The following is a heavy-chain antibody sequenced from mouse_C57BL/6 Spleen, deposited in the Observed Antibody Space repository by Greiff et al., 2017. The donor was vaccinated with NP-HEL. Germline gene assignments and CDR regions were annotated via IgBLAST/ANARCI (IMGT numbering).Heavy chain of an antibody. Sequence: VQLQQSGAELARPGASVKLSCKASGYTFTSYGISWVKQRTGQGLEWIGEIYPRSGNTYYNEKFKGKATLTADKSSSTAYMELRSLTSEDSAVYFCAREGPFTVVARYYAMGYWGQGTSVTVSS. J-gene: IGHJ4*01. CDR1: GYTFTSYG. D-gene: IGHD1-1*01. V-gene: IGHV1-81*01. CDR3: AREGPFTVVARYYAMGY. CDR2: IYPRSGNT.